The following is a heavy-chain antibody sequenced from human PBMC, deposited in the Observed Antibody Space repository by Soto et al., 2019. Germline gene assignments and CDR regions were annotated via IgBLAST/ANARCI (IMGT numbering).Heavy chain of an antibody. CDR1: GYTFTSYA. CDR3: AREPHRPGYYSGLDV. V-gene: IGHV1-3*01. J-gene: IGHJ6*02. CDR2: INAGNGHT. D-gene: IGHD6-6*01. Sequence: ASVKVSCKASGYTFTSYAMHWVRQAPGQRLEWMGWINAGNGHTKYSQKFQGRVTITRDTSATTAYMELRSLRSEDTAVYYCAREPHRPGYYSGLDVWGQGTTVTVSS.